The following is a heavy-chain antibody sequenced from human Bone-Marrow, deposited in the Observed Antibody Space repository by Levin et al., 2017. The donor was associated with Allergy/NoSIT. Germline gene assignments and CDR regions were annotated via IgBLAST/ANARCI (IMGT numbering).Heavy chain of an antibody. D-gene: IGHD5-24*01. CDR2: IKEDGSEK. CDR3: ARDQFRRATIGARWVDP. CDR1: GFTFSNSW. Sequence: GGSLRLSCAASGFTFSNSWMSWVRQAPGKGLEWVANIKEDGSEKYYVDSVKGRFTISRDNAKNSLFGQVNGRRVRDRAVNYCARDQFRRATIGARWVDPWGQGTLVTVSS. V-gene: IGHV3-7*01. J-gene: IGHJ5*02.